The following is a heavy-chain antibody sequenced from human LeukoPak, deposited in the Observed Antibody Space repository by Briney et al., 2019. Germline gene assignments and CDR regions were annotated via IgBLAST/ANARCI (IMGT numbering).Heavy chain of an antibody. V-gene: IGHV3-66*01. Sequence: GGSLRLSCAAPGFTVSSNYMSWVRQAPGKGLEWVSVIYSGGSTYYADSVKGRFTISRDNSKNTLYLQMNSLRAEDTAVYYCARESKNAGDTPANYYYYGMDVWGQGTTVTVSS. CDR3: ARESKNAGDTPANYYYYGMDV. CDR1: GFTVSSNY. D-gene: IGHD3-16*01. CDR2: IYSGGST. J-gene: IGHJ6*02.